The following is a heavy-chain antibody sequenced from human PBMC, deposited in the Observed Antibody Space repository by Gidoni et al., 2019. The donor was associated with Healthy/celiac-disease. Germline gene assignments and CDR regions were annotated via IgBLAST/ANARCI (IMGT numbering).Heavy chain of an antibody. J-gene: IGHJ3*02. D-gene: IGHD1-1*01. CDR1: GFTFSSYA. CDR3: AKDQRRGTTWGSAFDI. Sequence: EVQLLESGGGLVQPGGSLRLSCAASGFTFSSYAMSWVRQAPGKGLGWVSAISGSGGSTYYADSVKGRFTISRDNSKNTLYLQMNSLRAEDTAVYYCAKDQRRGTTWGSAFDIWGQGTMVTVSS. CDR2: ISGSGGST. V-gene: IGHV3-23*01.